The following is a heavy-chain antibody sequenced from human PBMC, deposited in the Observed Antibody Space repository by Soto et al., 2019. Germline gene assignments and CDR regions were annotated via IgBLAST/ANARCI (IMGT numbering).Heavy chain of an antibody. CDR3: AADLGTTVTMLDY. V-gene: IGHV1-58*01. CDR2: IVVGSGNT. J-gene: IGHJ4*02. CDR1: GFTFTSSA. D-gene: IGHD4-17*01. Sequence: SVKVSCKASGFTFTSSAVQWVRQARGQRLEWIGWIVVGSGNTNYAQKFQERVTITRDMSTSTAYMELSSLRSEDTAVYYCAADLGTTVTMLDYWGQGSLVTVSS.